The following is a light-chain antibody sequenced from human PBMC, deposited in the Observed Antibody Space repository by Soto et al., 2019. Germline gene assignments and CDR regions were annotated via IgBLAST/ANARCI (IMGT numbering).Light chain of an antibody. CDR2: DAS. J-gene: IGKJ3*01. Sequence: EITPFPYTPPSPLGDRVSIPLRASRSISNWLAWFQQKPGKAPKLLIYDASNLESGVPSRLSGSGSGTEFTLTISSLQPDDFGTFYCQQYNNDPFTFGQGTKVDIK. V-gene: IGKV1-5*01. CDR1: RSISNW. CDR3: QQYNNDPFT.